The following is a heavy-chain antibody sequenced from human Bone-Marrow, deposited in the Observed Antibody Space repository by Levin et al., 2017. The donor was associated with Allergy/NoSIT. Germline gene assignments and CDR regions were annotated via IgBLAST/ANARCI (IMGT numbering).Heavy chain of an antibody. V-gene: IGHV1-24*01. J-gene: IGHJ5*02. D-gene: IGHD2-15*01. CDR1: GNSLTDLP. CDR2: FDLEDGET. CDR3: AGARHCIGRSCYGGDWFDP. Sequence: ASVKVSCKVSGNSLTDLPMHWVRQAPGKGLEWLGGFDLEDGETIYAQRFQGRVTMTEDTSTNTAYMELSSLRSEDTAVYYCAGARHCIGRSCYGGDWFDPWGQGTLVTVSS.